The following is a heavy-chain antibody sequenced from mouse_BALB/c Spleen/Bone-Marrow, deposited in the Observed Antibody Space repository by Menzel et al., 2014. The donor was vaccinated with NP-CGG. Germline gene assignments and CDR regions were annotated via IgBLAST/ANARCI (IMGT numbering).Heavy chain of an antibody. D-gene: IGHD2-2*01. CDR3: TRSGTSRLRRSWYFDV. J-gene: IGHJ1*01. V-gene: IGHV1S81*02. CDR1: GYTFTSYY. CDR2: INPSNGGT. Sequence: VKLQESGAELVKPGASVKLSCKASGYTFTSYYMYWVKQRPGQGLEWIGEINPSNGGTNFNEKFKSKATLTVDKSSSTAYMQLSSLTSEDSAVYYCTRSGTSRLRRSWYFDVWGAGTTVTVSS.